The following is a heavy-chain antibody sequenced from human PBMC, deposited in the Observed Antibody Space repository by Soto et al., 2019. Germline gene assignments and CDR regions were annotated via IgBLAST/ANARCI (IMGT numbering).Heavy chain of an antibody. J-gene: IGHJ5*02. Sequence: SETLSLISTVSGGSISSYYWSWIRQPAGKGLEWIGRIYTSGSTNYNPSLKSRVTMSVDMSKNQFSLKLSSVTAADTAVYYCARDRDFWSGPRWFDPWGQGTLVTVSS. V-gene: IGHV4-4*07. CDR3: ARDRDFWSGPRWFDP. CDR1: GGSISSYY. D-gene: IGHD3-3*01. CDR2: IYTSGST.